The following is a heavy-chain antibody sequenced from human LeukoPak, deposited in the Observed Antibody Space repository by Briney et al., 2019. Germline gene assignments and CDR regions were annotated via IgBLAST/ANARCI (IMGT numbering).Heavy chain of an antibody. CDR2: IYASGGN. J-gene: IGHJ4*02. D-gene: IGHD6-19*01. CDR1: GYSISSGYY. CDR3: ARMVPAGTHNY. Sequence: SETLSLTCTVSGYSISSGYYWGWIRQPAGKGLEWIGHIYASGGNDYNPSLKSRVTMSLDMAKNQFSLRLASVTAADTAVYFCARMVPAGTHNYWGQGLLVTVSS. V-gene: IGHV4-38-2*02.